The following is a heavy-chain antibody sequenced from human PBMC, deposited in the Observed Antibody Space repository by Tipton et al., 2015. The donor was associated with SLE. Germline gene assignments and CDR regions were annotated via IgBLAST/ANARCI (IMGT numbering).Heavy chain of an antibody. CDR2: MYYSGTTGGSN. D-gene: IGHD1-7*01. Sequence: TLSLTCTVSGASISSNCYFWGWIRQPPGKGLDWIGSMYYSGTTGGSNYYNPSLESRVTMSVDASNNHFSLKLSSVTAADTAVYYCANQNWNYYFWGQGNLVTVSS. CDR3: ANQNWNYYF. V-gene: IGHV4-39*02. CDR1: GASISSNCYF. J-gene: IGHJ4*02.